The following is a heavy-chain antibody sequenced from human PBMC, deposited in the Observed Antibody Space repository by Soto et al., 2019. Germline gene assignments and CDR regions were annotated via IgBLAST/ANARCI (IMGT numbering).Heavy chain of an antibody. CDR3: ASCDIVDYYYYYGMDV. Sequence: EVQLVESGGGLVQPGGSLRLSCAASGFTFSDHYMDWVRQAPGKGLEWVGRTRNKANSYTTEYAASVKGRFTISRDDSTXPLHLQMISRITEDTAVYYCASCDIVDYYYYYGMDVWGQGTTVTVSS. V-gene: IGHV3-72*01. CDR1: GFTFSDHY. CDR2: TRNKANSYTT. J-gene: IGHJ6*02. D-gene: IGHD2-15*01.